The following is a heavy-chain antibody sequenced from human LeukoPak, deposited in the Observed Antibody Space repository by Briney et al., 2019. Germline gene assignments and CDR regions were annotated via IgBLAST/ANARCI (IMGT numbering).Heavy chain of an antibody. D-gene: IGHD6-6*01. CDR3: AKDMGYSSSSGSDAFDI. J-gene: IGHJ3*02. CDR2: ISWNSGSI. CDR1: GFTFDDYA. V-gene: IGHV3-9*01. Sequence: PGGSLRLSCAASGFTFDDYAMHWVRQAPGKGLEWVLGISWNSGSIGYADSVKGRFTISRDNAKNSLYLQMNSLRAEDTALYYCAKDMGYSSSSGSDAFDIWGQGTMVTVSS.